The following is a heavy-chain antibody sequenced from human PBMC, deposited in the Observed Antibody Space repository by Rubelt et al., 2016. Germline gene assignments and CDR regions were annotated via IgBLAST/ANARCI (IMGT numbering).Heavy chain of an antibody. CDR3: ARDGYNYFDY. Sequence: VRQAPGKGLEWVAVISYDGSNKYYADSVKGRFTISRDNSKNTLYLQMNSLRAEDTAVYYCARDGYNYFDYWGQGTLVTVSS. D-gene: IGHD5-24*01. J-gene: IGHJ4*02. CDR2: ISYDGSNK. V-gene: IGHV3-30*04.